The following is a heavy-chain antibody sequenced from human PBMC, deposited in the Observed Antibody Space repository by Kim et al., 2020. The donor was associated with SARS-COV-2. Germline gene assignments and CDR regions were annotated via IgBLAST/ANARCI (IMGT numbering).Heavy chain of an antibody. CDR3: ARHGYFSYRSGCYSDY. V-gene: IGHV3-21*01. Sequence: GGSLRLSCAASGFTFSSYSMHWVRQAPGKGLEWVAAISSSGSNIYYADSVKGRFTISRDNAKNTLYLQMNSLRAEDTAVYYCARHGYFSYRSGCYSDY. J-gene: IGHJ4*01. CDR1: GFTFSSYS. CDR2: ISSSGSNI. D-gene: IGHD6-25*01.